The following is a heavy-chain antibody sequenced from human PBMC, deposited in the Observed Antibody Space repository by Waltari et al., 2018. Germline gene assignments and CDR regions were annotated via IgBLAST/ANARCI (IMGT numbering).Heavy chain of an antibody. CDR3: ARGWRSPLSP. CDR2: IDHSGNT. V-gene: IGHV4-59*08. D-gene: IGHD3-10*01. Sequence: QVQLQESGPGLVKPSETLSLTCSVSGGSMSNYYWSWIRQPPGKGLEWIGYIDHSGNTNYNPPLKSRVTIAIDTSKNQLSLKLISVTAADTAVYYCARGWRSPLSPWGQGMLVTVSS. CDR1: GGSMSNYY. J-gene: IGHJ5*02.